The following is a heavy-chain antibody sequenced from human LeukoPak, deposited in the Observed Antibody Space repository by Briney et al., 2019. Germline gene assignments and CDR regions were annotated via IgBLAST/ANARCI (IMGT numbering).Heavy chain of an antibody. CDR1: GFAFGDYA. CDR2: IRSKAYGGTS. Sequence: PGGSLRLSCTASGFAFGDYAMSWVRQPPGKGLEWVGFIRSKAYGGTSEYAASVKGRFTISRDDSKRIAYLQMNRLQTEDTAVYYCTREVFSYTFHYHFDLWGRGTLVTVSS. D-gene: IGHD2-2*02. CDR3: TREVFSYTFHYHFDL. J-gene: IGHJ2*01. V-gene: IGHV3-49*04.